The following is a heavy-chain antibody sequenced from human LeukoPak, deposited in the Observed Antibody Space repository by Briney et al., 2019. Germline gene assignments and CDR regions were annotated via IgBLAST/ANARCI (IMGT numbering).Heavy chain of an antibody. V-gene: IGHV3-21*01. Sequence: GGSLRLSCAASGFTFSSYSMNWVRQAPGKGLEWVSSISSSSSYIYYADSVKGRFTISRDNAKNSLYLQMNSLRAEDTAVYYCARDGRRDGFWSGSSSLDYWGQGTLVTVSS. D-gene: IGHD3-3*01. CDR3: ARDGRRDGFWSGSSSLDY. J-gene: IGHJ4*02. CDR2: ISSSSSYI. CDR1: GFTFSSYS.